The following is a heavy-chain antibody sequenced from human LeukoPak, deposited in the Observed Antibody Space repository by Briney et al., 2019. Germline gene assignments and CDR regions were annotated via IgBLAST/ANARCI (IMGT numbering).Heavy chain of an antibody. Sequence: ASVKVSCKASGYRFTGYNIDWVRQAPGQRPEWMGRINAENGDTKYSQKFQGRVTMTRDTSTSTVYMEVSSLRSEDTAVYYCARGLGYYDSSGGYWGQGTLVTVSS. V-gene: IGHV1-3*01. CDR2: INAENGDT. J-gene: IGHJ4*02. CDR1: GYRFTGYN. CDR3: ARGLGYYDSSGGY. D-gene: IGHD3-22*01.